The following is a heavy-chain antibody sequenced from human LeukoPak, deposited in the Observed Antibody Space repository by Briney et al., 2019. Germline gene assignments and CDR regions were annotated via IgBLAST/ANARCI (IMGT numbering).Heavy chain of an antibody. Sequence: GGSLRLSCAASELSFSFFIMNWVRQAPGKGLEWVASISSSSSSIYYADSVKGRFTISRDNSKNTLFLQMDSLRADDTAVYYCASDIAETGPNYYFDYWGQGTLVTVSS. V-gene: IGHV3-21*06. D-gene: IGHD6-13*01. J-gene: IGHJ4*02. CDR2: ISSSSSSI. CDR1: ELSFSFFI. CDR3: ASDIAETGPNYYFDY.